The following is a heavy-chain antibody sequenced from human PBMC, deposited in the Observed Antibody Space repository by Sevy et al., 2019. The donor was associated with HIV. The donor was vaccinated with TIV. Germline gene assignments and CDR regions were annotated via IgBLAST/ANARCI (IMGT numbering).Heavy chain of an antibody. CDR1: GFSFSHYS. CDR2: ISYNSNFI. Sequence: GGSLRLSCTVTGFTFSGFSFSHYSMNWARQAPGRGLEWVSSISYNSNFILYADPVKGRFTISRDDAKNSLFLLMDRLRADDTAMYYCALTNSADYYDSGAFHLWGRGTMVTVSS. D-gene: IGHD3-22*01. CDR3: ALTNSADYYDSGAFHL. J-gene: IGHJ3*01. V-gene: IGHV3-21*06.